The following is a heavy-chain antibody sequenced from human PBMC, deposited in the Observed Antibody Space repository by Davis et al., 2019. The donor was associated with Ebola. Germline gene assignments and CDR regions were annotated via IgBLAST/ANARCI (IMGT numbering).Heavy chain of an antibody. CDR1: GFTFSPLG. V-gene: IGHV3-30*18. CDR2: VSYDGSYD. Sequence: PGGSLRLSCAASGFTFSPLGMHWVPQAPGKGLEWVPTVSYDGSYDFYADSVKARLTISRANSKNPLYLQMNSLRAEDTAVYYCAKDTKMSIWGQGTMVTVSS. D-gene: IGHD1-1*01. CDR3: AKDTKMSI. J-gene: IGHJ3*02.